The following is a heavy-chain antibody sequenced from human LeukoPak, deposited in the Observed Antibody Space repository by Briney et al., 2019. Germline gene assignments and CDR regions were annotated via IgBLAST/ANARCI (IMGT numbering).Heavy chain of an antibody. CDR1: GYTFTGYY. Sequence: ASVKVSCKASGYTFTGYYMHWVRQAPGQGLEWMGWINPNSGGTNYAQKFQGRVTMTRDTSISTAYMELSRLRSDDTAVYYCARLEGYYYYMDVWGKGTTVTVSS. CDR3: ARLEGYYYYMDV. CDR2: INPNSGGT. J-gene: IGHJ6*03. V-gene: IGHV1-2*02.